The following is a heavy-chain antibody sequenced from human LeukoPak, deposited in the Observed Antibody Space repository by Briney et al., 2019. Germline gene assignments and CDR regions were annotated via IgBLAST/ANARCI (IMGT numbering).Heavy chain of an antibody. CDR2: IYYSGST. J-gene: IGHJ4*02. Sequence: SETLSLTCTVSGGSISSYYWSWIRQPPGKGLEWIGYIYYSGSTNYNPSLKSRVTISVDTSKNQFSLKLSSVTAADTAVYYCARGGNRSPFDYWGQGTLVTVSS. V-gene: IGHV4-59*01. D-gene: IGHD1-14*01. CDR1: GGSISSYY. CDR3: ARGGNRSPFDY.